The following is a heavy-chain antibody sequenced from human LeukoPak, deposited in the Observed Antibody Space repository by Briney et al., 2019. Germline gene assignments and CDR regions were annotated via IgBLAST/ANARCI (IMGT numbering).Heavy chain of an antibody. CDR1: GGSISNYC. CDR2: IYYSGNT. V-gene: IGHV4-59*01. D-gene: IGHD4-11*01. Sequence: SETLSLTCTVSGGSISNYCWNWIRQPPGKGLEWMGYIYYSGNTNYNPSLKSRVTISVDRSKNQFSLKLASVTAADTAVCYCARSKDSNYEDYWGQGTLVTVSS. CDR3: ARSKDSNYEDY. J-gene: IGHJ4*02.